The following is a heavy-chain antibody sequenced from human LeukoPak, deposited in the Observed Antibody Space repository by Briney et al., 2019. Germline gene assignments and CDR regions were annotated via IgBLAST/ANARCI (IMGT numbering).Heavy chain of an antibody. CDR3: ARGNDYGDYEPPLPDY. V-gene: IGHV3-13*01. CDR1: GFTFSNYD. Sequence: PGGSLRLSCAASGFTFSNYDMHWVRQATGKGLEWVSGIGTAGDIYYPGSVKGRFTISRDNAKNSLYLQMNSLRAEDTAVYYCARGNDYGDYEPPLPDYWGQGTLVTVSS. CDR2: IGTAGDI. D-gene: IGHD4-17*01. J-gene: IGHJ4*02.